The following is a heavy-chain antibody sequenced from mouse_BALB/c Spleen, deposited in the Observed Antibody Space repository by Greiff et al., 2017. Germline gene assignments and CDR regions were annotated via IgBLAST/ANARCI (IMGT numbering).Heavy chain of an antibody. Sequence: EVKLEESGGGLVQPGGSMKLSCVASGFTFSNYWMNWVRQSPEKGLEWVAEIRLKSNNYATHYAESVKGRFTISRDDSKSSVYLQMNNLRAEDTGIYYCTRDYGVRGFAYWGQGTLVTVSA. CDR3: TRDYGVRGFAY. CDR2: IRLKSNNYAT. D-gene: IGHD1-2*01. CDR1: GFTFSNYW. J-gene: IGHJ3*01. V-gene: IGHV6-6*02.